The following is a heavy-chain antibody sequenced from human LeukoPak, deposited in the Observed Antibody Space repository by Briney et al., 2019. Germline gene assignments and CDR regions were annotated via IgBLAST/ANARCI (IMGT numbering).Heavy chain of an antibody. V-gene: IGHV3-64*01. CDR2: ISSNGRSI. D-gene: IGHD6-19*01. CDR1: RFTFSNYA. J-gene: IGHJ2*01. CDR3: ARDTCGCGSGWHLYCYFDL. Sequence: GGSLRLSCAASRFTFSNYAMHWVRQSPGKELEYVSAISSNGRSIHYANSVEGRFTISRDNSQNTLYLQMDSLRAEDMAVYYCARDTCGCGSGWHLYCYFDLWGRGTLVTVSS.